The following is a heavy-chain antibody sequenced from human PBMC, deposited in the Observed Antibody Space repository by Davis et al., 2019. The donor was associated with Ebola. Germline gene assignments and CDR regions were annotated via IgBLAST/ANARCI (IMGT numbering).Heavy chain of an antibody. D-gene: IGHD6-19*01. Sequence: GGSLRLSCAASGFTLSSYSMNWVRQAPGKGLEWVSSISSSSSYIYYADSVKGRFTISRDNAKNSLYLQMNSLRAEDTAVYYCARYYRAVAGHFDYWGQGTLVTVSS. CDR3: ARYYRAVAGHFDY. CDR2: ISSSSSYI. V-gene: IGHV3-21*01. J-gene: IGHJ4*02. CDR1: GFTLSSYS.